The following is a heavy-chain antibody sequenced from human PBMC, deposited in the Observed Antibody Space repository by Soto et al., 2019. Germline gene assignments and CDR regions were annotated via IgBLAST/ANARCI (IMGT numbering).Heavy chain of an antibody. Sequence: GESLKISCQGHENNFTTFWINWVRQMPGKGLEWVGRIDPDDSETNYSPSLRGHVTISVDKSISTAYLEWGSLKASDSAMYYCATRMTLSGWGQGTLVTVSS. V-gene: IGHV5-10-1*01. CDR1: ENNFTTFW. J-gene: IGHJ4*02. CDR3: ATRMTLSG. CDR2: IDPDDSET.